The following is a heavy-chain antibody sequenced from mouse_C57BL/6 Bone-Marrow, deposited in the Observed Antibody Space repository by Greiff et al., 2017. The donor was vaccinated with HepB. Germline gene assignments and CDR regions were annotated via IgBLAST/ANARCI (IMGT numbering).Heavy chain of an antibody. CDR1: GFNIKDYY. D-gene: IGHD3-1*01. V-gene: IGHV14-1*01. J-gene: IGHJ2*01. CDR2: IDPEDGDT. Sequence: EVQLQQSGAELVRPGASVKLSCTASGFNIKDYYMHWVKQRPEQGLEWIGRIDPEDGDTEYAPKFQGKATMTADTSSNTAYLQLSSLTSDDTAVYYCTTYGRATGYCDYWGQGTTLTVSS. CDR3: TTYGRATGYCDY.